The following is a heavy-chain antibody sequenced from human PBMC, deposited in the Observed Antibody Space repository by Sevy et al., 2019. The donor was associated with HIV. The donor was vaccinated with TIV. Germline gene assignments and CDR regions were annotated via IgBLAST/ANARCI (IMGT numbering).Heavy chain of an antibody. J-gene: IGHJ4*02. CDR1: VFSFSSYG. V-gene: IGHV3-33*01. CDR3: ARDHEFYDYGDYGPTFFPDY. D-gene: IGHD4-17*01. Sequence: GGSLRLSCAASVFSFSSYGKHWVRQAPGKGLEWVALIWFDGSNSYYADSVKGRITISRDTSKNTVYLQMNSLRAEDTAVYYCARDHEFYDYGDYGPTFFPDYWGQGNLVTVSS. CDR2: IWFDGSNS.